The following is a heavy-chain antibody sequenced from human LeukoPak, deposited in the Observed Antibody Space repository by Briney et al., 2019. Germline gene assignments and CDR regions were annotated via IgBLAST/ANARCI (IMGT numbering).Heavy chain of an antibody. Sequence: AGGSLRLSCAASGFTFSSYGMHWVRQAPGKGLEWVAVIWYDGSNKYYADSVKGRFTISRDNSKNTLYLQMNSLRAEDTAVYYCARSGGYSGYDFQYYFDYWGQGTLVTVSS. CDR3: ARSGGYSGYDFQYYFDY. CDR2: IWYDGSNK. D-gene: IGHD5-12*01. V-gene: IGHV3-33*01. J-gene: IGHJ4*02. CDR1: GFTFSSYG.